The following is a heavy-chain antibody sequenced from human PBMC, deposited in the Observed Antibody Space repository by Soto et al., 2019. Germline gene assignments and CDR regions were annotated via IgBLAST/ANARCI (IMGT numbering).Heavy chain of an antibody. D-gene: IGHD5-18*01. Sequence: QVQLVQSGAEVKKPGSSVKVSCKASGGTFSSYAISWVRQAPGQGLEWMGGSIPIFGTANYAQKFQGRVTITADESTSTAYMELSSLRSEDTAVYYCARDDVEDTAIDDVYYYYGIDVWGQGTTVTVSS. J-gene: IGHJ6*02. CDR3: ARDDVEDTAIDDVYYYYGIDV. V-gene: IGHV1-69*01. CDR2: SIPIFGTA. CDR1: GGTFSSYA.